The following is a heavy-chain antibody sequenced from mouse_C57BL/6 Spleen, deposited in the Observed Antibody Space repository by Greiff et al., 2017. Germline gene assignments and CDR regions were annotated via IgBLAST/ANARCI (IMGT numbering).Heavy chain of an antibody. CDR1: GYAFSSSW. V-gene: IGHV1-82*01. CDR3: ARGEGSTTVVAYFDY. CDR2: IYPGDGDT. Sequence: VQLQQSGPELVKPGASVKISCKASGYAFSSSWMNWVKQRPGKGLEWIGRIYPGDGDTNYNGKFKGKATLTADKSSSTAYMQLSSLTSEDSAVYFCARGEGSTTVVAYFDYWGQGTTLTVSS. D-gene: IGHD1-1*01. J-gene: IGHJ2*01.